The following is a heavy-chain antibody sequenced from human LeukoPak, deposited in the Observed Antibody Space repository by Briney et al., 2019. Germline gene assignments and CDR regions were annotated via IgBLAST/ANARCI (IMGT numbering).Heavy chain of an antibody. J-gene: IGHJ6*03. CDR1: GGSFSGYY. Sequence: SETLSPTCAVYGGSFSGYYWSWIRQPPGKGLEWIGEINHSGSTNYNLSLKSRVTISVDTSKNQFSLKLSSVTAADTAVYYCARGLYSYYYYMDVWGKGTTVTVSS. V-gene: IGHV4-34*01. CDR3: ARGLYSYYYYMDV. CDR2: INHSGST. D-gene: IGHD3-16*01.